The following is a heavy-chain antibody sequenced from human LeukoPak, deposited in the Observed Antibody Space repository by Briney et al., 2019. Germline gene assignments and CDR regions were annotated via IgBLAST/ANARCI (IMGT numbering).Heavy chain of an antibody. CDR3: ARAYYRNYDHFDY. J-gene: IGHJ4*02. CDR1: GGSISSNY. D-gene: IGHD4-11*01. Sequence: SETLSLTCSVSGGSISSNYWSWIRQPPGKGLEWIGFFSYSGSTNYSPSLKSRVTISVDASKNHFSLRLTSVTAADTAVYYCARAYYRNYDHFDYRGQGALVTVSS. CDR2: FSYSGST. V-gene: IGHV4-59*01.